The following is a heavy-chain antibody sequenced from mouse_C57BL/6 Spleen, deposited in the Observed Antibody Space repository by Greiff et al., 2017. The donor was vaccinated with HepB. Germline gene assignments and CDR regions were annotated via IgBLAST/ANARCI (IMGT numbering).Heavy chain of an antibody. J-gene: IGHJ1*03. D-gene: IGHD2-4*01. Sequence: EVQRVESEGGLVQPGSSMKLSCTASGFTFSDYYMAWVRQVPEKGLEWVANINYDGSSTYYLDSLKSRFIISRDNAKNILYLQMSSLKSEDTATYYCARNYDYGYYDVWGTGTTVTVSS. CDR3: ARNYDYGYYDV. CDR1: GFTFSDYY. CDR2: INYDGSST. V-gene: IGHV5-16*01.